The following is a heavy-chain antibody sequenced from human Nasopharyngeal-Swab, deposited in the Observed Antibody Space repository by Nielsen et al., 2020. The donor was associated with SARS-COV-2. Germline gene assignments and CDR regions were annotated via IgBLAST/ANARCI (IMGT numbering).Heavy chain of an antibody. J-gene: IGHJ4*02. V-gene: IGHV3-7*05. D-gene: IGHD5-18*01. CDR2: ISPDGTGT. Sequence: LSLTCGASGFVFSNYYMHWARPTPGKGLELVASISPDGTGTTYVDSVKGRFTISRDNAKSSLSLQMNSLRPEDTAVYYCARDHPSGYSQDSWGQGTQVTVSS. CDR3: ARDHPSGYSQDS. CDR1: GFVFSNYY.